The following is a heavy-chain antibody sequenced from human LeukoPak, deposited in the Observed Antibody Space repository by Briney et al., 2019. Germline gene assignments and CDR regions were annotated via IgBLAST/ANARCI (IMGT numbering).Heavy chain of an antibody. Sequence: PSQTLSLTCTVSGGSISSGGYYWSWIRQHPGKGLEWIGYIYYSGSTYYNPSLKSRVTISVDTSKNQFSLKLSSVTAADTAVYYCARVIRSSGWPRYWFDPWGQGTLVTVS. D-gene: IGHD6-19*01. J-gene: IGHJ5*02. CDR2: IYYSGST. CDR1: GGSISSGGYY. CDR3: ARVIRSSGWPRYWFDP. V-gene: IGHV4-31*03.